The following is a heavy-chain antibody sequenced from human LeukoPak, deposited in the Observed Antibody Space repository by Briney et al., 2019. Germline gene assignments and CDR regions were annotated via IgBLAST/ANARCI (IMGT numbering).Heavy chain of an antibody. CDR1: GDSFSSHY. D-gene: IGHD4-17*01. CDR3: ARDLVTVTKGFDI. CDR2: ISYVETT. Sequence: WDTLTLPCAVSGDSFSSHYGTWIRQPPGRGLEWIGYISYVETTNNNPSLTSQVTNSIDTSKNQSSLKLTSVTTADTAVYYCARDLVTVTKGFDIWGLGTMVSVSS. V-gene: IGHV4-59*11. J-gene: IGHJ3*02.